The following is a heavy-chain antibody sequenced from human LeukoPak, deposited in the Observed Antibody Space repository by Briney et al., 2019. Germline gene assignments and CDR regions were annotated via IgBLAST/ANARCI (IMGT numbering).Heavy chain of an antibody. CDR1: GFTVSSNY. CDR2: IYSGGST. J-gene: IGHJ6*02. V-gene: IGHV3-66*01. Sequence: GGSLRLSCAASGFTVSSNYMSWVRQAPGKGLEWVSVIYSGGSTYYADSVKGRFTISRDNSKNTLYLQMNGLRAEDTAVYYCARELILWFGELLSASEGMDVWGQGTTVTVSS. CDR3: ARELILWFGELLSASEGMDV. D-gene: IGHD3-10*01.